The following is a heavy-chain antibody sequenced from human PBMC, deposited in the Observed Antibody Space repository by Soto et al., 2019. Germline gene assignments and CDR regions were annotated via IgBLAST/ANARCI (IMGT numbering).Heavy chain of an antibody. CDR2: IKQDGSEK. CDR3: ARDQPPPLYYYYYYGMDV. J-gene: IGHJ6*02. Sequence: HPGGSLRLSCAASGFTFSSYWMSWVRQAPGKGLEWVANIKQDGSEKYYVDSVKGRFTISRDNAKNSLYLQMNSLRAEDTAVYYCARDQPPPLYYYYYYGMDVWGQGTTVTVSS. V-gene: IGHV3-7*05. CDR1: GFTFSSYW.